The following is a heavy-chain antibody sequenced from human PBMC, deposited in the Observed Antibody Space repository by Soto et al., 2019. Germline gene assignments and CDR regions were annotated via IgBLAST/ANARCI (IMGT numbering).Heavy chain of an antibody. V-gene: IGHV4-59*01. J-gene: IGHJ4*02. D-gene: IGHD4-17*01. CDR1: GGPISSYY. CDR2: IYYSGST. CDR3: ARDSRDDYGHRYIDY. Sequence: PSETLSLTCTVSGGPISSYYWSWIRQPPGKGLEWIGYIYYSGSTNYNPSLKSRVTISVDTSKNQFSLKLSSVTAADTAVYYCARDSRDDYGHRYIDYWGQGTLVPVSS.